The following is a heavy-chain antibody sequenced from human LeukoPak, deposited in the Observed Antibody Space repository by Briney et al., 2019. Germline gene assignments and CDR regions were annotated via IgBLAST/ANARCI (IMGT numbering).Heavy chain of an antibody. V-gene: IGHV3-30*02. CDR1: GFTFSDNG. CDR2: IQSHGNPK. J-gene: IGHJ6*02. CDR3: ARGASTEMIGGMDV. Sequence: GGSLRLSXAXCGFTFSDNGMHGVREAPGKGREGVAFIQSHGNPKYYAPAVRGRFTISRDNSKKTCYLQMDSLRAEDTAVYYCARGASTEMIGGMDVRGQGTTVTLTS. D-gene: IGHD2-21*01.